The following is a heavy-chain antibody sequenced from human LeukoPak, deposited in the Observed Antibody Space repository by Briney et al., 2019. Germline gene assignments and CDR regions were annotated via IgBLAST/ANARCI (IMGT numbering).Heavy chain of an antibody. CDR3: ARQDGRALYYFDY. CDR2: IYPADSDT. Sequence: GESLKISCEGSGYNFTIHYIAWVRQMPGKGLEWMGIIYPADSDTRYSPSFQGQVTISADKSTSTAYLQWSSLKASDTAMYYCARQDGRALYYFDYWGQGTLVTVSS. CDR1: GYNFTIHY. D-gene: IGHD5-24*01. V-gene: IGHV5-51*01. J-gene: IGHJ4*02.